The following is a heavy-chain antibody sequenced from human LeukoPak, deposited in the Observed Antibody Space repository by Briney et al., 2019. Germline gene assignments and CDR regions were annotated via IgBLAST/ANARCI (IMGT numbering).Heavy chain of an antibody. D-gene: IGHD2-15*01. J-gene: IGHJ4*02. CDR1: GGSISSGSYY. CDR2: IYTSGST. V-gene: IGHV4-61*02. Sequence: PSQTLSLTCTVSGGSISSGSYYWSWIRQPAGKGLEWIGRIYTSGSTNYNPSHKSRVTISVDTSKNQFSLKLSSVTAADTAVYYCARLGILYFDYWGQGTLVTVSS. CDR3: ARLGILYFDY.